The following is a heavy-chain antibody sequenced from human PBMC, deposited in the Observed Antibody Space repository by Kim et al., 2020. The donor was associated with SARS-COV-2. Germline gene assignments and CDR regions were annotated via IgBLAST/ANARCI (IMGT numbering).Heavy chain of an antibody. V-gene: IGHV3-48*03. Sequence: GGSLRLSCVPSGFTFSSYEINWVRQAPGKGLEWVSYIIDGGSTTNYADSVKGRFTISRDNAKNSLFLQMNSLRAEDTAVYYCARESVTGTDAFDIWGQGTLVAVSS. J-gene: IGHJ3*02. CDR1: GFTFSSYE. CDR3: ARESVTGTDAFDI. D-gene: IGHD6-19*01. CDR2: IIDGGSTT.